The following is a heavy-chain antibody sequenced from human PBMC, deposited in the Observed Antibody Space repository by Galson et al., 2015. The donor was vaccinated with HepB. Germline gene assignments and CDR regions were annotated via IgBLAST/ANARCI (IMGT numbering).Heavy chain of an antibody. CDR3: ARSNYRSSSWIPYYYYYGMDV. CDR2: ISSSGSTI. V-gene: IGHV3-48*03. J-gene: IGHJ6*02. D-gene: IGHD6-13*01. CDR1: GFTFSSYE. Sequence: SLRLSCAASGFTFSSYEMNWVRQAPGKGLEWVSYISSSGSTIYYADSVKGRFTISRDNAKNSLYLQMNSLRAEDTAVYYCARSNYRSSSWIPYYYYYGMDVWGQGTTVTVSS.